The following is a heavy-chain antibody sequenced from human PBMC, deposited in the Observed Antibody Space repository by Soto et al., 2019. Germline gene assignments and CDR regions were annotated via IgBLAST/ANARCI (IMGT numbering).Heavy chain of an antibody. Sequence: QLQLQESGPGLVKPSETLSLTCTVSGGSISSSSYWGWIRQPPGKGLEWIGSIYSTGNTYYNPSPXXRVSISADTSKNQFSLKLTSVTAADTAVYYCRRSSRYSTDVWGQGTTVTVSS. V-gene: IGHV4-39*01. CDR2: IYSTGNT. D-gene: IGHD6-13*01. J-gene: IGHJ6*02. CDR1: GGSISSSSY. CDR3: RRSSRYSTDV.